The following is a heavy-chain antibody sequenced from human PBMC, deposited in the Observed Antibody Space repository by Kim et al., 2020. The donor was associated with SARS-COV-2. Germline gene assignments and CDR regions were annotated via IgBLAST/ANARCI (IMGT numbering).Heavy chain of an antibody. D-gene: IGHD2-15*01. J-gene: IGHJ4*01. CDR1: GFTFSTYG. CDR2: IWNDGSNE. Sequence: GGSLRLSCAASGFTFSTYGMHWVRQVPGKGLEWVAVIWNDGSNEDYTDSVKGRFTISRDNSKNTLYLQMNSLRAEDTAVYYCARDQYCSGGRCPRDYFV. V-gene: IGHV3-33*01. CDR3: ARDQYCSGGRCPRDYFV.